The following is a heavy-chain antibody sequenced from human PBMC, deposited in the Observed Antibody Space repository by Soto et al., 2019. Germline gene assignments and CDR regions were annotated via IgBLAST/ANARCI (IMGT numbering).Heavy chain of an antibody. D-gene: IGHD4-17*01. J-gene: IGHJ4*02. CDR1: GGSISSYY. Sequence: QVQLQESGPGLVKPSETLSLTCTVSGGSISSYYWSWIRQPPGKGLEWIGYIYYSGSTNYNPSLKSRVTISVDTSKNQFSLKRSSVTAADTAVYYCARVMSGDYTLFDYWGQGTLVTVSS. V-gene: IGHV4-59*01. CDR3: ARVMSGDYTLFDY. CDR2: IYYSGST.